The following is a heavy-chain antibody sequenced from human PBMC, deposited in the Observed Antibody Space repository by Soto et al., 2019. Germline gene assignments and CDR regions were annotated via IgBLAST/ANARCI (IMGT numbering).Heavy chain of an antibody. CDR1: GGTSTRYA. J-gene: IGHJ4*02. CDR2: IVPMFGTS. Sequence: ERLVQSGAEVRKPGSSVKVSCKVTGGTSTRYAINWVRQAPGQGLEWMGGIVPMFGTSKYAQKFQGRVTITADTSTNIAYMELRSLRSEDTAVYYCNRGSEYDFWSGYLWGQGTLVSVSS. D-gene: IGHD3-3*01. V-gene: IGHV1-69*06. CDR3: NRGSEYDFWSGYL.